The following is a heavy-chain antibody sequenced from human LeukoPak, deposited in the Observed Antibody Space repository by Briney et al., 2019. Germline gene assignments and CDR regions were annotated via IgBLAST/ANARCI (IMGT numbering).Heavy chain of an antibody. D-gene: IGHD6-13*01. Sequence: ASVKVSCKASGYTFTSYYTHWVRQAPGQGLEWMGIINPSGGSTSYAQKFQGRVTMTRDTSTSTVYMELSSLRSEDTAVYYCARDPAAAGTLDYWGQGTLVTVSS. V-gene: IGHV1-46*01. CDR2: INPSGGST. CDR1: GYTFTSYY. CDR3: ARDPAAAGTLDY. J-gene: IGHJ4*02.